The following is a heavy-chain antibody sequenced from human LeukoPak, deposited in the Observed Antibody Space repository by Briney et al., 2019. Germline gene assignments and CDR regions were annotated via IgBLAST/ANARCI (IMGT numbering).Heavy chain of an antibody. J-gene: IGHJ4*02. Sequence: GGSLRLSCAASGFTFSSYAMSWVRQAPGKGLEWVSAISGSGGSTYYADSVKGRFTISRDNCKNTLYLQMNSLRAEDTAVYYCANYCSSTSCYSSLSDYWGQGTLVTVSS. CDR3: ANYCSSTSCYSSLSDY. CDR2: ISGSGGST. CDR1: GFTFSSYA. D-gene: IGHD2-2*01. V-gene: IGHV3-23*01.